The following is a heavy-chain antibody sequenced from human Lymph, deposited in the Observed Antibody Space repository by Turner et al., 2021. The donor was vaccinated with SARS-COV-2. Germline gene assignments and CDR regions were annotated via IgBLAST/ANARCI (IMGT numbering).Heavy chain of an antibody. CDR1: GFTFSTYG. V-gene: IGHV3-33*05. D-gene: IGHD6-6*01. CDR2: ILYDGSFK. J-gene: IGHJ5*02. CDR3: ARDYSSSSYLVSWFDP. Sequence: QVQLVESGGGVVQPGGSLRLSCAESGFTFSTYGMHWVRQAPGKGLEWVAVILYDGSFKYYGDSVKGRFTISRDNSKNTLYLQMNSLRAEDTAVYYCARDYSSSSYLVSWFDPWGQGTLVTVSS.